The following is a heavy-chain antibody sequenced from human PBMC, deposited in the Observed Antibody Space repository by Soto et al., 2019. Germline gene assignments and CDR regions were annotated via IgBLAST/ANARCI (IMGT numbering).Heavy chain of an antibody. J-gene: IGHJ4*02. D-gene: IGHD3-9*01. V-gene: IGHV3-49*03. CDR1: GFNFDDYA. CDR3: TRESDILTGYYNYY. Sequence: GGSLRLSCTTSGFNFDDYALSWFRQAPGKGLEWVGFIRSESYGGTADYAASVRGRFTISRGDSKSIAYLQMNSLKSEDTAVYFCTRESDILTGYYNYYWGRGTLVTVSS. CDR2: IRSESYGGTA.